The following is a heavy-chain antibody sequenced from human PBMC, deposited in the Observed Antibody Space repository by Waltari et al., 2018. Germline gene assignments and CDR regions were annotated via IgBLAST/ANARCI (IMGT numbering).Heavy chain of an antibody. CDR1: GGSISSGDYY. J-gene: IGHJ4*02. CDR2: IYYSGRT. D-gene: IGHD6-6*01. V-gene: IGHV4-30-4*08. Sequence: QVQLQESGPGLVKPSQTLSLTCTVSGGSISSGDYYWSWIRQPPGKGLEWIGYIYYSGRTYYNPSLKSRVTISVDTSKNQFSLKLSSVTAADTAVYYCAREEGSIAARPGRIDYWGQGTLVTVSS. CDR3: AREEGSIAARPGRIDY.